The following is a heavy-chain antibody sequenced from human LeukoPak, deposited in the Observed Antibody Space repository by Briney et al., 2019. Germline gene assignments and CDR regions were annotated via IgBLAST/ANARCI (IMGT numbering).Heavy chain of an antibody. J-gene: IGHJ6*02. Sequence: GGSLRLSCAASGFTVSSNYMSWVRQAPGKGLEGGSVIYSGGSTYYSDSVKGRFTISRHNSKNTLYLQMNSLRAEDTAVYYCASGPQQLGNSYGMDVWGQGTTVTVSS. CDR2: IYSGGST. D-gene: IGHD4-23*01. CDR1: GFTVSSNY. V-gene: IGHV3-53*04. CDR3: ASGPQQLGNSYGMDV.